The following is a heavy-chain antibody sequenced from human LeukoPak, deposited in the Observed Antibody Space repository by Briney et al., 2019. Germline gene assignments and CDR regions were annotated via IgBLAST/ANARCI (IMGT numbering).Heavy chain of an antibody. CDR3: ARDVRCSSTSCLYGMDV. CDR1: GGSISSYY. D-gene: IGHD2-2*01. CDR2: IYYSGST. V-gene: IGHV4-59*01. J-gene: IGHJ6*02. Sequence: PSETLSLTCTVSGGSISSYYWSWIRQPPGKGLEWIGYIYYSGSTNYNPSLKSRVTISIDTSKNQFSLKLSSVTAADTAVYYCARDVRCSSTSCLYGMDVWGQGTTVTVSS.